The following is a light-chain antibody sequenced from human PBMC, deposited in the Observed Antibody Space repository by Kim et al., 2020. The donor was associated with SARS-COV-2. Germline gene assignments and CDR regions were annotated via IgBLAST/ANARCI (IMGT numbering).Light chain of an antibody. CDR2: EVI. J-gene: IGLJ3*02. V-gene: IGLV2-8*01. Sequence: GQSVAIACTGTSSDVGGYNYVSWYQQHPGKAPKRMIYEVIKRPSGVPDRFSGSKSGNTASLTVSGLQAEDEADYYCTSYGGRHNLVFGGGTQLTVL. CDR1: SSDVGGYNY. CDR3: TSYGGRHNLV.